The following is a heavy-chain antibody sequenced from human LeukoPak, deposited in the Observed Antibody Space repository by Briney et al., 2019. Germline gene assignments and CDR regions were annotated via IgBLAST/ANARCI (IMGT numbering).Heavy chain of an antibody. CDR2: IIPIFGTA. V-gene: IGHV1-69*06. Sequence: SVKVSCKASGGTFSSYAISWVRQAPGQGLEWMGGIIPIFGTANYAQKFQGRVTITADKSTSTAYMELSSLRSEDTAVYYCATSGYYELVPDYWGQGTLVTVSS. CDR1: GGTFSSYA. J-gene: IGHJ4*02. CDR3: ATSGYYELVPDY. D-gene: IGHD3-22*01.